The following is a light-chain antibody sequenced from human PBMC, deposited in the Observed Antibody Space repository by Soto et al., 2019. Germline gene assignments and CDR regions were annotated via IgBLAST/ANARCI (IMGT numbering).Light chain of an antibody. CDR3: SSYTSSSTVV. CDR1: SSDVGGYNY. J-gene: IGLJ2*01. Sequence: QSVLTQPASESGSPGQSITISCTGTSSDVGGYNYVSWYQQHPGKAPKLMIYEVSNRPSGVSNRFSGSKSGNTASLTISGLQAEDEADYYCSSYTSSSTVVFGGGTKVTVL. V-gene: IGLV2-14*01. CDR2: EVS.